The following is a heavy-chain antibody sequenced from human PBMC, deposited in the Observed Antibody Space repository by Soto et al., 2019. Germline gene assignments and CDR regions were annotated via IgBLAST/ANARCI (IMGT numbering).Heavy chain of an antibody. J-gene: IGHJ4*02. CDR2: IYYSGST. CDR1: GGSISSYY. CDR3: AREGGWGYFDY. V-gene: IGHV4-59*01. Sequence: PSATLSLTCTVSGGSISSYYWSWIRQPPGKGLEWIGYIYYSGSTNYNPSLKSRVTISVDTSKNQFSLKLSSVTAADTAVYYCAREGGWGYFDYWGQGTLVTVSS. D-gene: IGHD6-19*01.